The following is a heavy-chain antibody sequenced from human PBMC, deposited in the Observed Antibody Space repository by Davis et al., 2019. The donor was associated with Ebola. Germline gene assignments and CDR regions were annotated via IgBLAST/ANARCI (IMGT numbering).Heavy chain of an antibody. D-gene: IGHD3-22*01. CDR1: GGTFSSYA. CDR3: ARVRHYYDSSGYYPDAFDI. V-gene: IGHV1-8*02. Sequence: AASVKVSCKASGGTFSSYAISWVRQAPGQGLEWMGIINPNGGSTIYAQKFQGRVTMTRNTSISTAYMELSSLRSDDTAVYYCARVRHYYDSSGYYPDAFDIWGQGTMVTVSS. J-gene: IGHJ3*02. CDR2: INPNGGST.